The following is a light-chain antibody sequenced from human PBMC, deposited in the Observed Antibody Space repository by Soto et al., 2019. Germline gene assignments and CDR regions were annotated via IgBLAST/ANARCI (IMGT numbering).Light chain of an antibody. Sequence: QSALTQPASVSGSPGQSITISCTGTSSDVGGYNYVSWYQQHPGKAPKLMIYDVSNRPSGVSNRFSDSKSGNTASLTISGLQAEDEADYYCSSYTSSSTLLYVFGNGTTVTVL. CDR2: DVS. CDR1: SSDVGGYNY. V-gene: IGLV2-14*03. J-gene: IGLJ1*01. CDR3: SSYTSSSTLLYV.